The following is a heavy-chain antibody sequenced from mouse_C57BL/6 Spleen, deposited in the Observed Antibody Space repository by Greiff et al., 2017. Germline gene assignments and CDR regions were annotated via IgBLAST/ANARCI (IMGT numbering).Heavy chain of an antibody. CDR2: IDPSDSDT. V-gene: IGHV1-52*01. J-gene: IGHJ2*01. Sequence: QVQLQQPGAELVRPGSSVKLSCKASGYTFTSYWMQWVKQRPIQGLEWIGNIDPSDSDTHYNQKFKDKATLTEDNSSSTAYMQLSSLTSEDSAVYYCARNSYYFYYWGKGTTLTVAS. CDR1: GYTFTSYW. CDR3: ARNSYYFYY.